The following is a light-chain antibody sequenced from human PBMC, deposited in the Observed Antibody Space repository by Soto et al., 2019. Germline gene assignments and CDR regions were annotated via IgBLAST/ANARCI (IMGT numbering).Light chain of an antibody. V-gene: IGLV4-69*01. CDR1: SGHSSYA. CDR2: VNSDGRH. Sequence: VLTQSPSASASLGASVKLTCTLSSGHSSYAIAWHQQQPEKGPRYLMRVNSDGRHIKGDGIPDRFSGSSSGAERYLTISSLQSEDEADYYCQTWGTGTVVFGGGTKLTVL. CDR3: QTWGTGTVV. J-gene: IGLJ2*01.